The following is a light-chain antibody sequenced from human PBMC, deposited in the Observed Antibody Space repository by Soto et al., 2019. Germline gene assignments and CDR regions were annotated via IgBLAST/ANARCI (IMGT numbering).Light chain of an antibody. Sequence: QSALTQPASVSGSPGQSITISCTGTSSDVGGYNYVSWYQQHPGKAPKLMIYEVSNRPSGVSNRFSGYKSGNTATLTISGLQAEDEADYYSSSYKSSSTPYVFGTGTKLTVL. V-gene: IGLV2-14*01. J-gene: IGLJ1*01. CDR3: SSYKSSSTPYV. CDR2: EVS. CDR1: SSDVGGYNY.